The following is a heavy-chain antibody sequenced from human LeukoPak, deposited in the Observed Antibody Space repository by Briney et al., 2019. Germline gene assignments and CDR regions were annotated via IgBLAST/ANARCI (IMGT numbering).Heavy chain of an antibody. J-gene: IGHJ6*02. V-gene: IGHV4-31*03. D-gene: IGHD2-8*01. CDR1: GGSISSGGYY. Sequence: SQTLSLTCTVSGGSISSGGYYWSWIRQHPGKGLEWIGYIYYSGSTYYNPSLKSRVNISVDTSKNQFSLKLSSVTAADTAVYYCARDFPDEWYYSGRDVGAQGTTVTVSS. CDR2: IYYSGST. CDR3: ARDFPDEWYYSGRDV.